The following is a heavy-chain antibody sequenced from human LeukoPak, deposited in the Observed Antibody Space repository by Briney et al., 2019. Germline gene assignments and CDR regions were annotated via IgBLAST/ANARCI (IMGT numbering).Heavy chain of an antibody. V-gene: IGHV3-15*01. CDR1: GFTFSNAW. J-gene: IGHJ3*02. Sequence: PGGSLRLSCAASGFTFSNAWMSWVRQAPGKGLEWVGRIKSKIDGGTTDYAAPVKGRFTISRDDSKNTLYLQMNSLKTEDTAVYYCTTQGVGATNTALDIWGQGTMVPVSS. CDR3: TTQGVGATNTALDI. CDR2: IKSKIDGGTT. D-gene: IGHD1-26*01.